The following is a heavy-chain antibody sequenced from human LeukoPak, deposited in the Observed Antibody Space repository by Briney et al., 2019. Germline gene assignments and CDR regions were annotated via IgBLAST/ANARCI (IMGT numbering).Heavy chain of an antibody. V-gene: IGHV4-39*01. CDR1: AASISDSDYY. J-gene: IGHJ5*02. CDR2: IHYSGSA. CDR3: ARSYCTGSTCPRRWFEP. D-gene: IGHD2-8*02. Sequence: SETLSLTCTVSAASISDSDYYWGWIRQAPGKALEWIGNIHYSGSAYYNPPLESRVTLDVDTSQNQVSLRLTSVTAADTAVYFCARSYCTGSTCPRRWFEPWGQGTLVTVSS.